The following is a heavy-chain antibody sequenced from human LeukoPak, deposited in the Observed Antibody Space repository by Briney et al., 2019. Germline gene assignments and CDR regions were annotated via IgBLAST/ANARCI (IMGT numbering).Heavy chain of an antibody. CDR3: ARAGGVGLPSSH. J-gene: IGHJ4*02. D-gene: IGHD3-16*01. CDR1: GGSISSYY. CDR2: IYYSGST. V-gene: IGHV4-59*01. Sequence: SETLSLTCTVSGGSISSYYWSWIRQPREKGLEWIGYIYYSGSTNYNPSLKSRVTISVDTSKNQFSLKLSSVTAADTAVYYCARAGGVGLPSSHWGQGTLVTVSS.